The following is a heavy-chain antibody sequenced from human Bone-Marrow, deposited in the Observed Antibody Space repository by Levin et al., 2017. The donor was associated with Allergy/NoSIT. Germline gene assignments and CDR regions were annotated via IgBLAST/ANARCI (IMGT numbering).Heavy chain of an antibody. CDR3: ARDSDPGGFLEWQPATYFYYGMDV. V-gene: IGHV1-2*06. CDR1: GYTFTNYY. J-gene: IGHJ6*02. D-gene: IGHD3-3*01. CDR2: INPNSGGT. Sequence: ASVKVSCKTSGYTFTNYYIHWVRQAPGQGLEWMGRINPNSGGTNYEQKFQGRVTMARDTSISTVYMEVTRLTSDDTAVYYCARDSDPGGFLEWQPATYFYYGMDVWGQGTTVTVSS.